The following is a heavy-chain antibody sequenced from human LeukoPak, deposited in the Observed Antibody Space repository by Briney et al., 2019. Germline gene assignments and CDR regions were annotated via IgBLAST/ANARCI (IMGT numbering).Heavy chain of an antibody. J-gene: IGHJ6*03. V-gene: IGHV4-61*02. CDR3: ARYLEWYYYYMDV. CDR2: IYTSGST. Sequence: SQTLSLTCTVSGGSISSGSYYWSWIRQPAGKGLEWIGRIYTSGSTNYNPSLKSRVTISVDTSKNQFSLKLSSVTAADTAVYYCARYLEWYYYYMDVWGKGTTVTVSS. CDR1: GGSISSGSYY. D-gene: IGHD3-3*01.